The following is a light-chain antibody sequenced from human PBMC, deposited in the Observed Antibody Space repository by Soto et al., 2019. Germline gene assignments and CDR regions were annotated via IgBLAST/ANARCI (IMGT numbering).Light chain of an antibody. CDR2: DAS. V-gene: IGKV3-20*01. J-gene: IGKJ2*01. CDR1: QSVSSSY. Sequence: EIVLTQSPGTLSLSPGERATLSCRASQSVSSSYLAWYQQNPGQAPRLLIYDASSRATGIPDRFSGSGSGTDFTLTISRVEPEYFAVYYCQQYGSSPMYTFGQGTKLEIK. CDR3: QQYGSSPMYT.